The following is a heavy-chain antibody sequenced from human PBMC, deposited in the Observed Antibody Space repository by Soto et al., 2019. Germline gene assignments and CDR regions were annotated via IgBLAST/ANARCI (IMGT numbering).Heavy chain of an antibody. CDR1: GGSISSSSYY. CDR3: ASRASAEGSSVFGYYCYGMDV. J-gene: IGHJ6*02. Sequence: QLQLQESGPGLVKPSETLSLTCTVSGGSISSSSYYWGWIRQPPGKGLGGIGSIYYSGSTYYNPSRRTRVTTSVDTAMNQFSLKLSSVTAADTAVYYCASRASAEGSSVFGYYCYGMDVWGQGTTVTVSS. CDR2: IYYSGST. V-gene: IGHV4-39*01. D-gene: IGHD6-6*01.